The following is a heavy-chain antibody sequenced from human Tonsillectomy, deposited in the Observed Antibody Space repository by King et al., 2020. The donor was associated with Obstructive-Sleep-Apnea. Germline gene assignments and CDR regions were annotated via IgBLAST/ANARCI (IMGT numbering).Heavy chain of an antibody. CDR3: ARTTRIIGPTGNYYPMDV. CDR2: VDLDDDK. D-gene: IGHD1-20*01. CDR1: WFSLSSSGMC. J-gene: IGHJ6*02. Sequence: QVTLKESGPALVKSTQTLTLTCTFSWFSLSSSGMCVSWLRQPPGKALEGLARVDLDDDKYYSTFLKTRLTNSKDTSKNQVVLTMTNMDPVDPATYYCARTTRIIGPTGNYYPMDVWGQGTTVTVSS. V-gene: IGHV2-70*15.